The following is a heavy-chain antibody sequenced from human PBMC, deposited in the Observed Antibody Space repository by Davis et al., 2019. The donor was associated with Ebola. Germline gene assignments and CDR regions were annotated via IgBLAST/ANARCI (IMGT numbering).Heavy chain of an antibody. CDR1: GFTFSSYG. CDR2: IWYDGSNK. V-gene: IGHV3-33*01. J-gene: IGHJ4*02. Sequence: GESLKTPCAAPGFTFSSYGMHWVRQAPGKGLEWVAVIWYDGSNKYYADSVKGRFTISRDNSKNTLYLQMNSLRAEDTAVYYCARELGAYYDILTGYLDYWGQGTLVTVSS. CDR3: ARELGAYYDILTGYLDY. D-gene: IGHD3-9*01.